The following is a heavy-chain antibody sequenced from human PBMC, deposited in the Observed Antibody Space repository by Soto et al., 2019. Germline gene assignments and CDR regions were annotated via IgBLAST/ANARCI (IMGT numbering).Heavy chain of an antibody. CDR1: GFTFSSYA. CDR2: ISGSGGST. D-gene: IGHD5-12*01. V-gene: IGHV3-23*01. Sequence: GGSLRLSCAASGFTFSSYAMNWVRQAPGKGLEWVSTISGSGGSTYYADSVKGRFTISRDNSKNTLYLQMNSLRAEDTAVYYCAKVRLSGYDAPDGYYFDSWGQGTLVTVSS. CDR3: AKVRLSGYDAPDGYYFDS. J-gene: IGHJ4*02.